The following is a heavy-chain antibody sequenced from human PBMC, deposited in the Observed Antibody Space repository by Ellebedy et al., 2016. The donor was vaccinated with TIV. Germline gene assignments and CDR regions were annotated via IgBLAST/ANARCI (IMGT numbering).Heavy chain of an antibody. CDR1: GGTFSSYA. D-gene: IGHD2-2*01. CDR3: ARAARDCSSTSCYGYYYYYYMDV. J-gene: IGHJ6*03. V-gene: IGHV1-69*13. Sequence: SVKVSXKASGGTFSSYAISWVRQAPGQGLEWMGGIIPIFGTANYAQKFQGRVTITADESTSTAYMELSSLRSEDTAVYYCARAARDCSSTSCYGYYYYYYMDVWGKGTTVTVSS. CDR2: IIPIFGTA.